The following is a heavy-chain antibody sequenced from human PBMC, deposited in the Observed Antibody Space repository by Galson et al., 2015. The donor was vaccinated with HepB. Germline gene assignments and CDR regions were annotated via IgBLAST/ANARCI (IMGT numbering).Heavy chain of an antibody. CDR1: GGSFSGYY. Sequence: SETLSLTCAVYGGSFSGYYWSWIRQPPGKGLEWIGEINHSRSTNYNPSLKSRVTISVDTSKNQFSLKLSSVTAADTAVYYCARGGGPWASSWYVVTWFDPWGQGTLVTVSS. CDR2: INHSRST. V-gene: IGHV4-34*01. CDR3: ARGGGPWASSWYVVTWFDP. J-gene: IGHJ5*02. D-gene: IGHD6-13*01.